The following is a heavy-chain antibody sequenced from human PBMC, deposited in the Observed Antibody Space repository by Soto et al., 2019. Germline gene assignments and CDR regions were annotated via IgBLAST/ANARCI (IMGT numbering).Heavy chain of an antibody. CDR2: IYWDDDK. CDR1: GFSLSTSGVG. Sequence: SGPTLVNPTQTLTLTCTFSGFSLSTSGVGVGWIRQPPGKALEWLALIYWDDDKRYSPSLKSRLTITKDTFKNQVVLTMTNMDPVDTATYYCAHRQRIWYSSGWYQYNWFDPWGQGTLVTVSS. D-gene: IGHD6-19*01. V-gene: IGHV2-5*02. J-gene: IGHJ5*02. CDR3: AHRQRIWYSSGWYQYNWFDP.